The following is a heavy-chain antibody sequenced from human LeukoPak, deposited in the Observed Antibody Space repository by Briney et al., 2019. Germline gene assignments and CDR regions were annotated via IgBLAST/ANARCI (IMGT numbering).Heavy chain of an antibody. CDR3: ARERVLWFGEYYGMDV. CDR2: INPSGGST. CDR1: GYTFTSYY. Sequence: ASVKVSCKASGYTFTSYYMHWVRQAPGQGLEWIGIINPSGGSTSYAQKFQGRVTMTRDTSTSTVYMELSSLRSDDTAVYYCARERVLWFGEYYGMDVWGQGTTVTVSS. D-gene: IGHD3-10*01. V-gene: IGHV1-46*01. J-gene: IGHJ6*02.